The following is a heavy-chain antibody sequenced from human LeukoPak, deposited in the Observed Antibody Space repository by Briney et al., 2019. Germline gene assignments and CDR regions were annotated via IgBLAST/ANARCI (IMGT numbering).Heavy chain of an antibody. Sequence: PSETLSLTCTVSGGSISSGDYYWSWIRQPPGKGLEWIGYIYYSGSTHYNPSLKSRVTISVDTSKNQFSLKLSSVTAADTAVYYCARDQGYGGTYYYYGMDVWGQGTTVTVSS. CDR1: GGSISSGDYY. V-gene: IGHV4-30-4*01. CDR2: IYYSGST. J-gene: IGHJ6*02. D-gene: IGHD4-23*01. CDR3: ARDQGYGGTYYYYGMDV.